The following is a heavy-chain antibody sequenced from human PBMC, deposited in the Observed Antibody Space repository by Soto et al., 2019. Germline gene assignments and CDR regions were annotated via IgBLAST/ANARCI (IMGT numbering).Heavy chain of an antibody. Sequence: SETLSLTCAVYGGSFSGYYWSWIRQPPGKGLEWIGEINHSGSTNYNPSLKSRVTISVDTSKNQFSLKLSSVTAADTAVYYCASLPASQYYHGVDVWGQGIRVTVSS. CDR3: ASLPASQYYHGVDV. CDR2: INHSGST. CDR1: GGSFSGYY. D-gene: IGHD2-2*01. V-gene: IGHV4-34*01. J-gene: IGHJ6*02.